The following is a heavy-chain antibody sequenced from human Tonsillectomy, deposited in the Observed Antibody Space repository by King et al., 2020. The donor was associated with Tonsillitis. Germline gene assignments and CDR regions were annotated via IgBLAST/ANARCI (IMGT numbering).Heavy chain of an antibody. Sequence: VQLVQSGGGLVKPGGSLRLSCAASGFTFSNAWMSWVRQAPGKGLEWVGRIKRKTDGGTTDYAAPVKGTFTISRDDSKDTLSLQMNSLKTEDTAVYYCTTFDYGWRDYWGQGTLVTVSS. J-gene: IGHJ4*02. D-gene: IGHD4-17*01. CDR1: GFTFSNAW. CDR3: TTFDYGWRDY. V-gene: IGHV3-15*01. CDR2: IKRKTDGGTT.